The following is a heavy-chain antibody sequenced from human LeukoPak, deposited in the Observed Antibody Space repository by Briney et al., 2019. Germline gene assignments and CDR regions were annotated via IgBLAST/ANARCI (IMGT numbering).Heavy chain of an antibody. Sequence: GGSLRLSCAASGFTFSDYNMRWIRQAPGKGLEWVSYISSSSSTIYYADSVKGRFTISRDNAKNSLYLQMNSLRAEDTAVYYCARGSPLWFGELFPPYFDYWGQGTLVTVSS. CDR3: ARGSPLWFGELFPPYFDY. D-gene: IGHD3-10*01. CDR2: ISSSSSTI. CDR1: GFTFSDYN. J-gene: IGHJ4*02. V-gene: IGHV3-11*04.